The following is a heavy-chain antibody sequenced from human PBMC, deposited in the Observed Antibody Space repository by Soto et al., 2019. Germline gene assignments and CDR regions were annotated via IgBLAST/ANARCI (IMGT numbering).Heavy chain of an antibody. Sequence: SETLSLTCAVYGGSFSGYYWSWIRQPPGKGLEWIGEINHSGSTNYNPSLKSRATISVDTSKNQFSLKLSSVTAADTAVYYCARGEHGSGSYYSTYYYMDVWGKGTTVTVSS. J-gene: IGHJ6*03. CDR1: GGSFSGYY. V-gene: IGHV4-34*01. CDR3: ARGEHGSGSYYSTYYYMDV. D-gene: IGHD3-10*01. CDR2: INHSGST.